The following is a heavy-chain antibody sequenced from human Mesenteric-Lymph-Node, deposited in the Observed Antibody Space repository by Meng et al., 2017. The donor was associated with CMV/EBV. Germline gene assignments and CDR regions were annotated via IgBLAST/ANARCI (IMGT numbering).Heavy chain of an antibody. CDR1: GFTFRSYA. CDR3: AKPSADHEFWSGYFNGCFDY. D-gene: IGHD3-3*01. J-gene: IGHJ4*02. V-gene: IGHV3-23*01. Sequence: GESLKISCAASGFTFRSYAMSWVRQAPGKGLEWVSAISDSGGSPYYADSVKGRFTISRDNSKNTLYLQMNSLRAEDTAVYYCAKPSADHEFWSGYFNGCFDYWGQGTLVTVSS. CDR2: ISDSGGSP.